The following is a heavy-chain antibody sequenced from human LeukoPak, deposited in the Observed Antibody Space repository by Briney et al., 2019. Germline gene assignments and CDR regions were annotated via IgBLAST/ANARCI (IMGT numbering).Heavy chain of an antibody. CDR3: ARDQDYYHAGFFDY. J-gene: IGHJ4*02. CDR2: IKQDGSEK. V-gene: IGHV3-7*01. CDR1: GFTFSSYW. Sequence: GGSLRLSCAASGFTFSSYWMSWVRQAPGKGLEWVANIKQDGSEKYYADSVKGRFTISRDNAKNSLYLQMNSLRAEDTAVYYCARDQDYYHAGFFDYWGQGTLVTVSS. D-gene: IGHD3-10*01.